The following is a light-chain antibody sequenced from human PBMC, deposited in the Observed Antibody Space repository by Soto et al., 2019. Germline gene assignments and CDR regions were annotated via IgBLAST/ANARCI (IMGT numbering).Light chain of an antibody. CDR2: SNN. CDR3: EAWDDSLSGYV. CDR1: SSNIGSNY. V-gene: IGLV1-47*02. J-gene: IGLJ1*01. Sequence: QSVLTQPPSASGTPGQRVTISCSGSSSNIGSNYVYWYQQLPGTAPKLLIYSNNQRPSGVPDRFSGSKSGTSASLAISGLRSEDEADYYCEAWDDSLSGYVFGTGTQLTVL.